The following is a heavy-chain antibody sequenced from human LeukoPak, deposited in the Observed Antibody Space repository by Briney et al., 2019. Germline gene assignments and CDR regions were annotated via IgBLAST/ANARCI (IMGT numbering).Heavy chain of an antibody. V-gene: IGHV4-31*03. J-gene: IGHJ6*03. CDR2: IYYSGNT. CDR3: ARDRNSGSYLDYYYYIDV. CDR1: GGSINSGGYY. Sequence: SETLSLTCTVSGGSINSGGYYWTWIRQRPGQGLEWIGYIYYSGNTYYNPSLKSRLTISLDMSKNQFSLRLSSVTAADTAVYYCARDRNSGSYLDYYYYIDVWGKGTTVTVSS. D-gene: IGHD1-26*01.